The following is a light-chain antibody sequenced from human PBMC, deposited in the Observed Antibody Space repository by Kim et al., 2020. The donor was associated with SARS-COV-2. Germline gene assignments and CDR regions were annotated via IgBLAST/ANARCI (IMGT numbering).Light chain of an antibody. V-gene: IGLV2-14*03. Sequence: GQSITLPCPGTSSDVGGYNYVSWYQQHPGKAPKLMIYDVSNRPSGVSNRFSGSKSGNTASLTISGLQAEDEADYYCSSYTSSSTYVFGTGTKVTVL. CDR1: SSDVGGYNY. CDR3: SSYTSSSTYV. J-gene: IGLJ1*01. CDR2: DVS.